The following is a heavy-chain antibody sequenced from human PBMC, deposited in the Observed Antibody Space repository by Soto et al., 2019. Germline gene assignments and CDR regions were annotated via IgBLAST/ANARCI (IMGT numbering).Heavy chain of an antibody. CDR1: GFTFSSYW. Sequence: GGSLRLSCAASGFTFSSYWMHWVRQAPGKGLVWVSRINSDGSSTSYADSVKGRFTISRDNAKNTLYLQMNSLRAEDTAVYYCARACFLAVAGISPFDYWGQGTLVTVSS. CDR3: ARACFLAVAGISPFDY. D-gene: IGHD6-19*01. J-gene: IGHJ4*02. CDR2: INSDGSST. V-gene: IGHV3-74*01.